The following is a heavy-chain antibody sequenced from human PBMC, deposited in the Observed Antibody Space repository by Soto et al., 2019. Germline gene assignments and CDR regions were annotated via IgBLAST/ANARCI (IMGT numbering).Heavy chain of an antibody. CDR3: ARGRVVVVAAPPLVFDY. J-gene: IGHJ4*02. Sequence: SETHSLTSTVSGGSSIRYYWSWIRQPTGKGLEWIGYINYSGSTNYNPSLKSRVTISVDTSKNQFSLKLSSVTAADTAVYYCARGRVVVVAAPPLVFDYWGQGTLVTVS. V-gene: IGHV4-59*01. CDR1: GGSSIRYY. D-gene: IGHD2-15*01. CDR2: INYSGST.